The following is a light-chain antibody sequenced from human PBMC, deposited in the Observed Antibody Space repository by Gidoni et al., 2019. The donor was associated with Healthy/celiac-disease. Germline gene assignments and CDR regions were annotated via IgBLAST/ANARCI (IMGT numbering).Light chain of an antibody. CDR2: DVS. J-gene: IGLJ2*01. CDR3: SSYTSSSTPL. V-gene: IGLV2-14*03. Sequence: QSALTKPASVSGSPGQSITISCTGTSSDVGGYNYVYWYQQHPGKAPKLMIYDVSNRPSGVSNRFSGSKSGNTASLTISGLQAEDEADYYCSSYTSSSTPLFGGGTKLTVL. CDR1: SSDVGGYNY.